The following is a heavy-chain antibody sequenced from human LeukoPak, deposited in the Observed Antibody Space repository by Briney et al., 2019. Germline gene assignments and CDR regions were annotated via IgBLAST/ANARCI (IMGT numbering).Heavy chain of an antibody. Sequence: PSETLSLTCAVSGGSISSGGYSWSWTRQPPGKGLEWIGYIYHSGSTYYNPSLKSRVTISVDRSKNQFSLKLSSVTAADTAVYYCARAPSGSYVDYWGQGTLVTVSS. CDR3: ARAPSGSYVDY. CDR1: GGSISSGGYS. V-gene: IGHV4-30-2*01. D-gene: IGHD1-26*01. CDR2: IYHSGST. J-gene: IGHJ4*02.